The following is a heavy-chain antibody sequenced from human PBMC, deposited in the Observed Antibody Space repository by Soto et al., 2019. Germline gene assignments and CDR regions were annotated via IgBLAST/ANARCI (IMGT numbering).Heavy chain of an antibody. CDR2: ITYDGYNK. J-gene: IGHJ3*02. CDR3: ARGPYCSGGTCFGSQSAFDI. D-gene: IGHD2-15*01. Sequence: QVQLGESGGGVVQPGTSLRLSCAASGFTFSSYAMHWVRQAPGKGLEWVAVITYDGYNKYYADSVKGRFTISRDNSKNTLYLQMNSLRAEDTAVYYCARGPYCSGGTCFGSQSAFDIWGQGTMVTVS. CDR1: GFTFSSYA. V-gene: IGHV3-30-3*01.